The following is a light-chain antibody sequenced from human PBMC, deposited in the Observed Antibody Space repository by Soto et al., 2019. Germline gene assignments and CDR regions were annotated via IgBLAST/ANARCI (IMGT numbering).Light chain of an antibody. CDR3: SSYTSTMTNV. J-gene: IGLJ1*01. Sequence: QSVLTQPASVSGSPGQSITISCTGTSSDVGGFNSVSWYQLRPGTAPKLILYDVVDRPSGVSYRFSGSKSGNTASLTISGLQAADEADYFCSSYTSTMTNVFGSGPKVTVL. CDR1: SSDVGGFNS. CDR2: DVV. V-gene: IGLV2-14*03.